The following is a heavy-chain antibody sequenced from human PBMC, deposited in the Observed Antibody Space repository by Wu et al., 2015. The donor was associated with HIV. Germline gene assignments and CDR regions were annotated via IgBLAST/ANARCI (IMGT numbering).Heavy chain of an antibody. D-gene: IGHD4-17*01. V-gene: IGHV1-18*01. CDR3: ARDETDYGDYEGDRADDAFDI. CDR2: ISAYNGNT. Sequence: QVQLVQSGAEVKKPGASVKVSCKASGYTFTSYGISWVRQAPGQGLEWMGWISAYNGNTNYAQKLQGRVTMTTDTSTSTAYMELRSLRSDDTAVYYCARDETDYGDYEGDRADDAFDIWGQGTMVTVSS. CDR1: GYTFTSYG. J-gene: IGHJ3*02.